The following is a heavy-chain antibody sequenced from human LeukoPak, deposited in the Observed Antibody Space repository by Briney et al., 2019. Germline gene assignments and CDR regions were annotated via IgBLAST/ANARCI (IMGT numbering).Heavy chain of an antibody. D-gene: IGHD3-9*01. V-gene: IGHV1-46*01. CDR3: ARDLGPYYDILTGLDY. CDR1: GYTFTSYY. Sequence: ASVKVPCKASGYTFTSYYMHWVRQAPGQGLEWMGIINPSGGSTSYAQKFQGRATMTRDTSTSTVYMELSSLRSEDTAVYYCARDLGPYYDILTGLDYWGQGTLVTVSS. CDR2: INPSGGST. J-gene: IGHJ4*02.